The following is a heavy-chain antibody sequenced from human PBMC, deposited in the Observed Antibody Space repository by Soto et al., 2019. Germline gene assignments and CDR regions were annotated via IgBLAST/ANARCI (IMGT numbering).Heavy chain of an antibody. CDR2: IYYSGST. J-gene: IGHJ6*02. CDR3: ASLADSRYYVSGRVRGYYGMDV. Sequence: QVQLQESGPGLVKPSQTLSLTCTVSGGSISSGGYYWSWIRQHPGKGLEWIGYIYYSGSTYYNPSLKSRVTISVDSSNNQYYLKLSSVTAADTAVYYCASLADSRYYVSGRVRGYYGMDVWGQGTTVTVSS. D-gene: IGHD3-10*01. CDR1: GGSISSGGYY. V-gene: IGHV4-31*03.